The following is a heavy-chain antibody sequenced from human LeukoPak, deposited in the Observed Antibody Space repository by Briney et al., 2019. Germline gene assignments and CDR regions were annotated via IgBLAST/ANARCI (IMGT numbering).Heavy chain of an antibody. CDR1: GDSITITSYY. CDR2: IYNDGST. V-gene: IGHV4-39*07. D-gene: IGHD5-12*01. J-gene: IGHJ4*02. Sequence: SETLSLTCTVSGDSITITSYYWGWIRQPPGKGLEWVGNIYNDGSTYYNPSLKSRVSISVDTSKNQFSLKLSSVTAADTAVYYCARGEVYSGYEYFDYWGQGTLVTVSS. CDR3: ARGEVYSGYEYFDY.